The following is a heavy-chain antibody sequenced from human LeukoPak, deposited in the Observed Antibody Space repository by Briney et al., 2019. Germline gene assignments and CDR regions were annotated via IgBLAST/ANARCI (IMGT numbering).Heavy chain of an antibody. Sequence: GGSLRLSCAASGFTFSSYGMHGVRQAPGKGLEWGAVISYDGSNKYYADSVKGRFTISRDNSKNTLYLQMNSLRAEDTAVYYCAKIDRDMVRGVIDYWGQGTLVTVSS. J-gene: IGHJ4*02. CDR2: ISYDGSNK. CDR3: AKIDRDMVRGVIDY. V-gene: IGHV3-30*18. CDR1: GFTFSSYG. D-gene: IGHD3-10*01.